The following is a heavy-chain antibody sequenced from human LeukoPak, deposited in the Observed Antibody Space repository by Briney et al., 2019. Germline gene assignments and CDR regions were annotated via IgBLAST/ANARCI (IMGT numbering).Heavy chain of an antibody. Sequence: QPGRSLRLSCTASGFTFGDYAMSWVRQAPGKGLEWVGFIRSKAYGGTTEYAASVKGRFTISRDDSKSIAYLQMNSLKTEDTAVYYCTRVYYDYVWGSYRYNKFCYFDCWGQGTLVTVSS. V-gene: IGHV3-49*04. J-gene: IGHJ4*02. CDR2: IRSKAYGGTT. CDR3: TRVYYDYVWGSYRYNKFCYFDC. CDR1: GFTFGDYA. D-gene: IGHD3-16*02.